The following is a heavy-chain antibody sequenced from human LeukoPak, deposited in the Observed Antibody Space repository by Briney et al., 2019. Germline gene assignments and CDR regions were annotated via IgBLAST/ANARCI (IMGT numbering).Heavy chain of an antibody. CDR2: ISSSSSYI. CDR3: ARGPYYGSGSLDY. D-gene: IGHD3-10*01. V-gene: IGHV3-11*06. CDR1: GFTFSDYY. Sequence: TGGSLRLSCAASGFTFSDYYMSWIRQAPGKGLEWVSYISSSSSYIYYADSVKGRFTISRDNAKNSLYLQMNSLRAEDTAVYYCARGPYYGSGSLDYWGQGTLVTVSS. J-gene: IGHJ4*02.